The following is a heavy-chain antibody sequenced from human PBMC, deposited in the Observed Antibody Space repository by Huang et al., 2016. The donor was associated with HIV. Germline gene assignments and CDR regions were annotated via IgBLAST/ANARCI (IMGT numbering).Heavy chain of an antibody. Sequence: QVQLVESGGGVVQPGTSLRLSCAASGFTFSNYAMNWVRQAPGKGREWVACISNEGSTKYYADSVKGRFTISRDNSKNTVYQQMNSLRAEDTAVYYCARSEPSRYYFDYWGQGTLVTVSS. V-gene: IGHV3-30-3*01. CDR2: ISNEGSTK. J-gene: IGHJ4*02. CDR3: ARSEPSRYYFDY. CDR1: GFTFSNYA.